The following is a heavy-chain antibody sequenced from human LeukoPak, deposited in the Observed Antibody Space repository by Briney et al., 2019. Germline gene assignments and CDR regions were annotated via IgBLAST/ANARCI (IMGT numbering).Heavy chain of an antibody. J-gene: IGHJ4*02. D-gene: IGHD2-21*01. CDR3: ARRHRTYFDY. CDR2: IYHSGST. Sequence: SETLSLTCTVSGGSINNYYWTRIRQPPGKGLEWIGSIYHSGSTYYNPSLKSRVTISVDTSKNQFSLKLSSVTAADTAVYYCARRHRTYFDYWGQGTLVTVSS. V-gene: IGHV4-59*08. CDR1: GGSINNYY.